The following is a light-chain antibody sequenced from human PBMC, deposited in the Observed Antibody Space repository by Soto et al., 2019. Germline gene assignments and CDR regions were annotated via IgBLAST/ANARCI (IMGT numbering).Light chain of an antibody. CDR2: EVT. Sequence: QSVLTQPPSASGSLGQSVTISCTGTSSDAGGYNYVSWHQQHPGKAPKVMIYEVTKRPPGVPDRFSGSKSGNTASLTVSGLQAEDEADYYCSSFAGGGNPVLLGGGTQLTVL. CDR1: SSDAGGYNY. V-gene: IGLV2-8*01. CDR3: SSFAGGGNPVL. J-gene: IGLJ2*01.